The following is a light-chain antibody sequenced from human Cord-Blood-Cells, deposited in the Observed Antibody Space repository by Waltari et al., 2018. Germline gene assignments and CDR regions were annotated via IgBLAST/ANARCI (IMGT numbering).Light chain of an antibody. J-gene: IGLJ1*01. CDR2: EVS. V-gene: IGLV2-14*01. Sequence: QSALTQPASVSGSPGQSITISCTGTSSDVGGYNYVSWYQQHPGKAPKLMIYEVSNRPSGVSKRFSGSKSGNTASLTISGLQAEDEADYYCSSYTSSSTLVFGTGTKVTAL. CDR1: SSDVGGYNY. CDR3: SSYTSSSTLV.